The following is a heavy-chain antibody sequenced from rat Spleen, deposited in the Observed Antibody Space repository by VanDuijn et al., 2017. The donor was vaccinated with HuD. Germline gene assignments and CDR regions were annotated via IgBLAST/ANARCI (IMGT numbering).Heavy chain of an antibody. V-gene: IGHV4-2*01. J-gene: IGHJ2*01. CDR3: VREDFGVDY. CDR1: GFNFNDYW. D-gene: IGHD4-3*01. Sequence: EVKLVESGGGLVQPGRSLKLSCAAPGFNFNDYWMGWVRQAPGKGLEWIGEINKDSRTIKYTPSLKDRFTISRDNAQNTLYLQMSKLGSEDTAIYFCVREDFGVDYGGQGVMVTVSS. CDR2: INKDSRTI.